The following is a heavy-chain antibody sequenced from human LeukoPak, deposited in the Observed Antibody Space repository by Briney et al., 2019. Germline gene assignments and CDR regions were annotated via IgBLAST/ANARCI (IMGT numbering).Heavy chain of an antibody. J-gene: IGHJ4*02. V-gene: IGHV3-15*01. CDR3: TTDGASRGQRKIDSI. CDR1: GFTFSNAW. D-gene: IGHD3-22*01. CDR2: IKSKTDGGTT. Sequence: PGGSLRLSSAASGFTFSNAWMSWVRQAPGKGLEGVGRIKSKTDGGTTDYAAPVKGRFTISRDDSKNTLYLQMNSLKTEDTAVYYCTTDGASRGQRKIDSIGGQGTLVTVSS.